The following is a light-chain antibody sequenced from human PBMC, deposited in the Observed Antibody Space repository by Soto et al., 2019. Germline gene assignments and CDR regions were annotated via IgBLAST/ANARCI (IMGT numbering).Light chain of an antibody. CDR2: GTS. CDR3: QQYGSSPWT. Sequence: ETVLTQSPGTLSLSPGQRATLSCRASQTVSNTYLAWLQQKPGQAPRLIIYGTSNRATGIPDRFSGSGSGTDFTLTISRLEPEDFAVYYCQQYGSSPWTFGQGTKVELK. V-gene: IGKV3-20*01. J-gene: IGKJ1*01. CDR1: QTVSNTY.